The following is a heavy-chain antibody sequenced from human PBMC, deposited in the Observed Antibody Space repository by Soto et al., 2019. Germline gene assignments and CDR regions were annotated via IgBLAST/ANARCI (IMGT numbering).Heavy chain of an antibody. CDR2: ISAYNGNT. J-gene: IGHJ4*02. D-gene: IGHD1-26*01. CDR3: ARDAAVGLFDY. CDR1: GYTFNSNG. V-gene: IGHV1-18*01. Sequence: VTSAKVSCEASGYTFNSNGSSWARQAPGQGLEWMGWISAYNGNTNYAQKLQGRVTMTTDTSTSTAYMELRSLRSDDTAVYYCARDAAVGLFDYWGQGTLVTVSS.